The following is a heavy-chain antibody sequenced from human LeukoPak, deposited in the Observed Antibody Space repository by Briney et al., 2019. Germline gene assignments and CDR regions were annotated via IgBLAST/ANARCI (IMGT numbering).Heavy chain of an antibody. CDR1: GFTFSSYS. V-gene: IGHV3-21*01. Sequence: KTGGSLRLSCAASGFTFSSYSMNWVRQAPGKGLEWVSSISSSSSYIYYADSVKGRFTISRDNAKNSLYLQMNSLRAEDTAVYYCARDLYGDSTFDYWGQGTLVTVSS. J-gene: IGHJ4*02. CDR3: ARDLYGDSTFDY. CDR2: ISSSSSYI. D-gene: IGHD4-17*01.